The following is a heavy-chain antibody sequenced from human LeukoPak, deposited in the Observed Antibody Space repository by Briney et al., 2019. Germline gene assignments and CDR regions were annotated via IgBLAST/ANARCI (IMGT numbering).Heavy chain of an antibody. CDR2: IYTSGST. V-gene: IGHV4-61*02. D-gene: IGHD6-13*01. CDR1: GDSIGSGTFC. J-gene: IGHJ1*01. CDR3: ARGSGSSWYDGYFQH. Sequence: NPSETLSLTCPVSGDSIGSGTFCWNWVRQPAGKGLEWIGRIYTSGSTNYNPSLKSRVTISVDTSKNQFSLKLSSVTAADTAVYYCARGSGSSWYDGYFQHWGQGTLVTVSS.